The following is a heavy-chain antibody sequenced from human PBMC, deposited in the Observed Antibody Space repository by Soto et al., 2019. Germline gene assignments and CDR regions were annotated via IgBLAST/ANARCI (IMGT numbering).Heavy chain of an antibody. V-gene: IGHV1-69*13. CDR2: IIPIFGTP. CDR1: GGTFTNYA. CDR3: ARERSVGYCITTTCTKPFHSYAMDV. Sequence: SVKVSCKPSGGTFTNYAFSWVRQAPGQGLEWMGGIIPIFGTPDYAQNFQGRVTITADESTRTASMELSSLRSDDTAVYYCARERSVGYCITTTCTKPFHSYAMDVWGQATTVTVSS. D-gene: IGHD2-2*01. J-gene: IGHJ6*02.